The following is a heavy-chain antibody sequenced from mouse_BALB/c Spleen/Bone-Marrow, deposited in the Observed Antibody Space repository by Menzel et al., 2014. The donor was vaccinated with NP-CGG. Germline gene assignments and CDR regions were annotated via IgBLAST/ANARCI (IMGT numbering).Heavy chain of an antibody. V-gene: IGHV2-9*02. CDR2: IWAGGST. Sequence: VHLVESGPGLVAPSQRLSITCTVSGFSLTNYGVHWVRQPPGKGLEWLGLIWAGGSTNYNSALMSRLSISKDNSKSQVFLKMNSLQTDDTAMYYCARKDYGSRGGYFDVWGAGTTVTVSS. CDR3: ARKDYGSRGGYFDV. J-gene: IGHJ1*01. CDR1: GFSLTNYG. D-gene: IGHD1-1*01.